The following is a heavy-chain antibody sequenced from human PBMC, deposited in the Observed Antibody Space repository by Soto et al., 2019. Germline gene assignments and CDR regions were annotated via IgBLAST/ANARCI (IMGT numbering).Heavy chain of an antibody. CDR3: TGGDIAGDFDY. CDR1: GFSFNNAW. Sequence: EVQMVESGGGLVKPGGSLRLSCAASGFSFNNAWMSWVRQAPGKGLEWVGRIKTTAAGGTTDYAAPVKGRFTISRDDSKNTLYLLLNSLKTEDTAVYLGTGGDIAGDFDYWGQGTLVTVSS. V-gene: IGHV3-15*01. CDR2: IKTTAAGGTT. J-gene: IGHJ4*02. D-gene: IGHD5-12*01.